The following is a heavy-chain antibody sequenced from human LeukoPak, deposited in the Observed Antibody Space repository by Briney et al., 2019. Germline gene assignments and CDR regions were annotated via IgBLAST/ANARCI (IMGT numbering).Heavy chain of an antibody. CDR3: ARDDSSTWSYIDY. Sequence: GGSLRLSCSASGFTLSNYSMNWVRQAPGKGLEWVSSISSGSSYIYYADSVKGRFTISRDNTKNSLYLQMNSLRVEDTAVYYCARDDSSTWSYIDYWGQGTLVTVSS. D-gene: IGHD2-2*02. V-gene: IGHV3-21*01. CDR2: ISSGSSYI. J-gene: IGHJ4*02. CDR1: GFTLSNYS.